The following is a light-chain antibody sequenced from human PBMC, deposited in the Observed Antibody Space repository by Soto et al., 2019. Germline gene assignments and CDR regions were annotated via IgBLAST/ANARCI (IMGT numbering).Light chain of an antibody. CDR2: DAS. J-gene: IGKJ5*01. V-gene: IGKV1-13*02. CDR3: QQFITYPLT. Sequence: AIQVTQSPSSLSASVGDRVTITCRASQGINSALVWYQQKPGKAPKLLISDASILESGVQSRFSGSGSGTDFTLTISSLQPEDFATYFCQQFITYPLTFGQGTRLETK. CDR1: QGINSA.